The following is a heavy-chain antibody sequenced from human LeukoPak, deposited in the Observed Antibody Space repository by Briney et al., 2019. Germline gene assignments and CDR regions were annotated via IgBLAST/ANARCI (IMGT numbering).Heavy chain of an antibody. CDR2: ISGSGGST. CDR3: AHKYDSGWYDY. D-gene: IGHD6-19*01. V-gene: IGHV3-23*01. Sequence: GGSLRLSCAASGFTFSSCAMSWVRQAPGKGLERVSAISGSGGSTYYADSVKGRFTISRDNSKNTLYLQMNSLRAEDTAVYYCAHKYDSGWYDYWGQGTLVTVSS. CDR1: GFTFSSCA. J-gene: IGHJ4*02.